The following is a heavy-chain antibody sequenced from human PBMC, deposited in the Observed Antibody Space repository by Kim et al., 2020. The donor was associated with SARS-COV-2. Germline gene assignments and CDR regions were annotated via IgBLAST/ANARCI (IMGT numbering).Heavy chain of an antibody. V-gene: IGHV1-69*04. D-gene: IGHD2-21*01. CDR1: GGTFSSYA. Sequence: SVKVSCKASGGTFSSYAISWVRQAPGQGLEWMGRIIPILGIANYAQKFQGRVTITADKSTSTAYMELSSLRSEDTAVYYCARDYAPPTYCGGDCYRYADYYYMDVWGKGTTVTVSS. CDR3: ARDYAPPTYCGGDCYRYADYYYMDV. CDR2: IIPILGIA. J-gene: IGHJ6*03.